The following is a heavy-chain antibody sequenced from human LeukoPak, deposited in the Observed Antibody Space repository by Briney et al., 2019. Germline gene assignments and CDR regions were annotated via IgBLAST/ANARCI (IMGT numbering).Heavy chain of an antibody. Sequence: PGGSLRLSCAASGFTFSSYGMHWVRQAPGKGLEWVAVIWYDGSNKYYADSVKGRFTISRDNSKNTLYLQMNSLRAEDTAVYYCARDGVGATILPGFDYWGQGTLVTVSS. CDR3: ARDGVGATILPGFDY. J-gene: IGHJ4*02. V-gene: IGHV3-33*01. CDR2: IWYDGSNK. CDR1: GFTFSSYG. D-gene: IGHD1-26*01.